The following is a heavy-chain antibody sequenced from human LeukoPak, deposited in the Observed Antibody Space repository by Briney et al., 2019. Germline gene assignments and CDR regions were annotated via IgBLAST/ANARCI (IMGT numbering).Heavy chain of an antibody. D-gene: IGHD7-27*01. CDR3: ARHSAEKYTGAYGWAPPDDY. J-gene: IGHJ4*02. CDR1: GYTFTTYD. V-gene: IGHV1-8*02. CDR2: MNPNSGNT. Sequence: GASVTVSCKATGYTFTTYDINWVRQATGQGLEWMGWMNPNSGNTGYAQKFQGRVTMTRNTSISTAYMELSSLRSEDTAVYYCARHSAEKYTGAYGWAPPDDYWGQGTLVTVSS.